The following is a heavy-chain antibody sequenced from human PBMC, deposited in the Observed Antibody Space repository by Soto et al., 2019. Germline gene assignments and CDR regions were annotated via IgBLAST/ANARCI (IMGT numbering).Heavy chain of an antibody. Sequence: PSETLSLTCVVSNYSINRGYYWAWIRQPPGKGLEWVSAISGSGGSTYYADSVKGRFTISRDNSKNTLYLQMNSLRAEDTAVYYCAKGSARPIGYFDYWGQGTLVTVSS. CDR3: AKGSARPIGYFDY. CDR2: ISGSGGST. V-gene: IGHV3-23*01. J-gene: IGHJ4*02. D-gene: IGHD6-6*01. CDR1: NYSINRGYY.